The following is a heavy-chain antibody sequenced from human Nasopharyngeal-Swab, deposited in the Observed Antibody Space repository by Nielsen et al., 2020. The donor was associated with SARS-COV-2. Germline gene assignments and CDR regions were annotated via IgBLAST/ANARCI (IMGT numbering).Heavy chain of an antibody. D-gene: IGHD1-26*01. V-gene: IGHV3-9*01. Sequence: SLKISCAASGFTFDDYAMHWVRQAPGKGLEWVSGISWNSGSIGYADSVKGRFTISRDNAKNSLYLQMNSLRAEDKAVYYCARDVVVGATTSAYYYYYGMDVWGQGTTVTVSS. CDR3: ARDVVVGATTSAYYYYYGMDV. CDR1: GFTFDDYA. CDR2: ISWNSGSI. J-gene: IGHJ6*02.